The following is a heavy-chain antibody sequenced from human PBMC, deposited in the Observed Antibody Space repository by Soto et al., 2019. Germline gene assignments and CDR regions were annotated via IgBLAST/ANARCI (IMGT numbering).Heavy chain of an antibody. CDR3: ARESAQQLAVSSLYFQH. Sequence: VQLVQSGAEVKKPGASVKVSCKASGYTLTGYYMHWVRQAPGQGLEWMGWINPNSGGTNYAQKFQGWVTMTRDTSISPAYMELSRLRSDDTAVYYCARESAQQLAVSSLYFQHLGQGTLVPGSS. V-gene: IGHV1-2*04. D-gene: IGHD6-13*01. J-gene: IGHJ1*01. CDR1: GYTLTGYY. CDR2: INPNSGGT.